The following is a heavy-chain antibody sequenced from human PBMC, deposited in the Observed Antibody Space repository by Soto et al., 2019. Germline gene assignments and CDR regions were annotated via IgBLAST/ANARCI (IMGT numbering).Heavy chain of an antibody. CDR3: AKRQSGNFGPFDS. Sequence: GGSLRLSCAASRFSISSDAMSWVRQAPGKGLEWVSGISGSGANTNYADSVKGRFAISIDNSKNTLYLQMSSLRAEDTAVYYCAKRQSGNFGPFDSWGQGTLVTVSS. J-gene: IGHJ4*02. D-gene: IGHD2-21*02. CDR2: ISGSGANT. V-gene: IGHV3-23*01. CDR1: RFSISSDA.